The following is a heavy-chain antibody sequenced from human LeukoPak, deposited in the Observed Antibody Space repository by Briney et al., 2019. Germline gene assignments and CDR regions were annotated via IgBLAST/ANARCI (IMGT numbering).Heavy chain of an antibody. CDR2: IIPIFGTA. Sequence: SVKVSCKASGYTFTSYYMHWVRQAPGQGLEWMGRIIPIFGTANYAQKFQGRVTITTDESTSTAYMELSSLRSEDTAVYYCARGRGSGGSSVFFDYWGQGTLVTVSS. J-gene: IGHJ4*02. V-gene: IGHV1-69*05. CDR3: ARGRGSGGSSVFFDY. CDR1: GYTFTSYY. D-gene: IGHD2-15*01.